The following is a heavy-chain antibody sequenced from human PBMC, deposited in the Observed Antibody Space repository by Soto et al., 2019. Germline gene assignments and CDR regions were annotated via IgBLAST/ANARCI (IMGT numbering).Heavy chain of an antibody. CDR1: WVTLRELY. D-gene: IGHD4-17*01. CDR2: ISSSGSTI. V-gene: IGHV3-11*01. CDR3: ASGTVTTNYYYYYMDV. J-gene: IGHJ6*03. Sequence: PGGPPRPPCAAPWVTLRELYGGRVPPGPREGLEWVSYISSSGSTIYYADSVKGRFTISRDNAKNSLYLQMNSLRAEDTAVYYCASGTVTTNYYYYYMDVWGKGTTVTVSS.